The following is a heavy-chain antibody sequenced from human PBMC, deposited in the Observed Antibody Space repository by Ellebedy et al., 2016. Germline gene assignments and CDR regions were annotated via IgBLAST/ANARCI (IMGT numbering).Heavy chain of an antibody. Sequence: GESLKISXAASGFTFSSFWMHWVRQAPGKGLVWVSRINSDGSDTSYADSVKGRFTISRDNAKNTLYLQMNSLRAEDTAVYYCARGSSGFDNWGQGNLVTVSS. V-gene: IGHV3-74*01. CDR2: INSDGSDT. CDR3: ARGSSGFDN. D-gene: IGHD6-6*01. J-gene: IGHJ4*02. CDR1: GFTFSSFW.